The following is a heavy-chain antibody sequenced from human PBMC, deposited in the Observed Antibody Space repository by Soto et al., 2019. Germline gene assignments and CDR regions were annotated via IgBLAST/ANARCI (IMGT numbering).Heavy chain of an antibody. V-gene: IGHV2-5*02. CDR3: PMHVVTLFVLVTQTDVWFDS. CDR1: GFSLSTSGAA. Sequence: QITLKESGPTLVNPTQTLTLTCTFSGFSLSTSGAAVGWIRQPPGKALEWLALVYWDDDKRYSPSIKNRATITNATSNYRVGAQRSGAEPLVTATDCGPMHVVTLFVLVTQTDVWFDSWGQGTLVTVPS. D-gene: IGHD5-18*01. CDR2: VYWDDDK. J-gene: IGHJ5*01.